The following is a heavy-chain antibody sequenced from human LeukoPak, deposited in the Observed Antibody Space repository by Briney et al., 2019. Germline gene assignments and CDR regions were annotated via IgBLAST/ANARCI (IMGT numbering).Heavy chain of an antibody. D-gene: IGHD1-26*01. Sequence: GGSLRLSCAASGFTVSSNYMSWVRQAPGKGLEWVSVIYSGGSTYYADSVKGRFTITRDNSKNTLYLQMNSLRAEDTAVYYCARDAGIVGAHFDYWGQGTLVTVSS. CDR1: GFTVSSNY. V-gene: IGHV3-53*01. CDR3: ARDAGIVGAHFDY. CDR2: IYSGGST. J-gene: IGHJ4*02.